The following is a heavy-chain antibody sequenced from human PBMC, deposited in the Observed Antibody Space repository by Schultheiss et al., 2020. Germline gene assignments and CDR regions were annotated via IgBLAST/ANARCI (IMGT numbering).Heavy chain of an antibody. V-gene: IGHV1-69*13. Sequence: SVKVSCKASGGTFSSYAISWVRQAPGQGLEWMGGIIPIFGTANYAQKFQGRVTITADESTSTAYMELSSLRSEDTAVYYCARLQDYGDYGSPPYGMDVWGPGHTGTVAS. J-gene: IGHJ6*02. D-gene: IGHD4-17*01. CDR2: IIPIFGTA. CDR1: GGTFSSYA. CDR3: ARLQDYGDYGSPPYGMDV.